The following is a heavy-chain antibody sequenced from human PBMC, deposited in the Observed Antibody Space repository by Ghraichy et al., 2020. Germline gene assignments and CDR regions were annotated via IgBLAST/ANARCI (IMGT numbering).Heavy chain of an antibody. D-gene: IGHD3-22*01. CDR3: ARHSDDSGGYLLDS. CDR2: IYYSGTT. V-gene: IGHV4-59*08. Sequence: SETLSLTCTVSGGSISYYYWSWIRQPPGKGLEWIGYIYYSGTTNYNPSLRSRVTISVDTSKNNFSLKLSSVTAADTAVYYCARHSDDSGGYLLDSWGQGALVTVSS. CDR1: GGSISYYY. J-gene: IGHJ4*02.